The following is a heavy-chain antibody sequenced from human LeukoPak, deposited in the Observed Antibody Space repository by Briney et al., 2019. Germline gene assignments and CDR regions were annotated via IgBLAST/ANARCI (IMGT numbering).Heavy chain of an antibody. CDR2: ISSSSSTI. J-gene: IGHJ4*02. Sequence: GGSLRLSCAASGFTFSSYSMNWVRQAPGKGLEWVSYISSSSSTIYYADSVKGRFTISRDNAKNSLYLQIDSLRAEDTAVYYCARDYGDYSPPWYWGQGTLVTVSS. CDR3: ARDYGDYSPPWY. CDR1: GFTFSSYS. D-gene: IGHD4-17*01. V-gene: IGHV3-48*04.